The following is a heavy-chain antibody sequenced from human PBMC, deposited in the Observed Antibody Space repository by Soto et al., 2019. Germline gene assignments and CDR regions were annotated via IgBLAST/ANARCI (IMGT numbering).Heavy chain of an antibody. CDR3: ARDIVVVPAAMRGPYYYYGMDV. CDR2: IIPIFGTA. V-gene: IGHV1-69*13. J-gene: IGHJ6*02. Sequence: SEKVSCKASGGTFSSYAISWVRQAPGQGLEWMGGIIPIFGTANYAQKFQGRVTITADESTSTAYMELSRLRSDDTAVYYCARDIVVVPAAMRGPYYYYGMDVWGQGTTVTVSS. D-gene: IGHD2-2*01. CDR1: GGTFSSYA.